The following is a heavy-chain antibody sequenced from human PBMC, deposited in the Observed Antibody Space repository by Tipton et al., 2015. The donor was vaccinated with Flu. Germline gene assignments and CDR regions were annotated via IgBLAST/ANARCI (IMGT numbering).Heavy chain of an antibody. CDR2: IIPIFGTA. CDR1: GGTFSSYA. D-gene: IGHD1-26*01. V-gene: IGHV1-69*06. CDR3: ARDYWEWELQGNYYYYYMDV. J-gene: IGHJ6*03. Sequence: QSGAEVKKPGSSVKVSCKASGGTFSSYAISWVRQAPGQGLEWMGGIIPIFGTANYAQKFQGRVTITADKSTSTAYMELSSLRSEDMAVYYCARDYWEWELQGNYYYYYMDVWGKGTTVTVSS.